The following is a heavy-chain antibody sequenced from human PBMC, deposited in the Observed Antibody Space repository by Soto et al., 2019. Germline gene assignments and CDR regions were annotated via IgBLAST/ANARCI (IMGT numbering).Heavy chain of an antibody. Sequence: SETLSLTCIVSGGSVSSSNWWRWVRQPPGKGLEWIGEIYHSGSTTYNPSLKSRATISVDKSENQFSLRLKSVTAADTAVYYCASVGSDYDNSGYYLPCGPGTLVTVSS. J-gene: IGHJ5*02. CDR2: IYHSGST. V-gene: IGHV4-4*02. CDR1: GGSVSSSNW. CDR3: ASVGSDYDNSGYYLP. D-gene: IGHD3-22*01.